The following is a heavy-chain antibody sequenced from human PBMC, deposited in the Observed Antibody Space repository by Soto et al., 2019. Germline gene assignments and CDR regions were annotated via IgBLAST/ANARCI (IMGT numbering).Heavy chain of an antibody. CDR1: GFTFGDYA. Sequence: GGSLRLSCTASGFTFGDYAMSWFRQAPGKGLEWVGFIRSKAYGGTTEYAASVKGRFTISRDDSKSIAYLQMNSLKTEDTAVYYCTRGVADSDYGDYETVAFDIWGQGTMVTVSS. CDR2: IRSKAYGGTT. V-gene: IGHV3-49*03. CDR3: TRGVADSDYGDYETVAFDI. D-gene: IGHD4-17*01. J-gene: IGHJ3*02.